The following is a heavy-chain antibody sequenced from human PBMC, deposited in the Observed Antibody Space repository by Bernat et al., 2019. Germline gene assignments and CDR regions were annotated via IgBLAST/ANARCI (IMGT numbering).Heavy chain of an antibody. Sequence: QLQLQESGPGLVKPSETLSLTCTVSGGSISSSSYYWGWIRQPPGKGLEWIGSIYYSGSTYYNPSLKSRVTISVDTSKNQFSLKLSSVTAADTAMYYCARWPPIAVAGKGLDYWGQGTLVTVSS. J-gene: IGHJ4*02. D-gene: IGHD6-19*01. V-gene: IGHV4-39*01. CDR3: ARWPPIAVAGKGLDY. CDR1: GGSISSSSYY. CDR2: IYYSGST.